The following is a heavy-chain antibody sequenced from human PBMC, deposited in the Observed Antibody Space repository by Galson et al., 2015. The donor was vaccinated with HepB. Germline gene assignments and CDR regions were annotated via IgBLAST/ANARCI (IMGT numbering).Heavy chain of an antibody. D-gene: IGHD3-9*01. CDR2: IYPGDSDT. Sequence: QSGAEVKKPGESLKISCKGSGYSFTSYWIGWVRQMPGKGLEWMGIIYPGDSDTRYSPSFQGQVTISADKSISTAYLQWSSLKASDTAMYYCARHSRGGYDILTGPQGGDYWGQGTLVTVSS. CDR1: GYSFTSYW. CDR3: ARHSRGGYDILTGPQGGDY. V-gene: IGHV5-51*01. J-gene: IGHJ4*02.